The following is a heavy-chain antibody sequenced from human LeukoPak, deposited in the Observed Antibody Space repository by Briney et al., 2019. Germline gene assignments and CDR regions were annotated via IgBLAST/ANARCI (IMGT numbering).Heavy chain of an antibody. J-gene: IGHJ5*02. CDR3: ARHLIREDYSSSSIGFDP. CDR2: ISYSGST. D-gene: IGHD6-6*01. V-gene: IGHV4-31*03. Sequence: SETLSLTCTVSGGSISSGGYYWSWIRQHPGKGLEWIGYISYSGSTYYKSSLRSRVTMSVDTSKNQFSLKLSSVTAADTAVYYCARHLIREDYSSSSIGFDPWGQGTLVTVSS. CDR1: GGSISSGGYY.